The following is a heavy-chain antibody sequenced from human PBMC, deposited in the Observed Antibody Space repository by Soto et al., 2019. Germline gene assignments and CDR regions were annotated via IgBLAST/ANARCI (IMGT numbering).Heavy chain of an antibody. CDR1: GYSFTSYW. V-gene: IGHV5-51*01. CDR2: VYPGDSDT. J-gene: IGHJ4*02. Sequence: GESLKISCKGSGYSFTSYWIAWVRQMPGKGLEWMGIVYPGDSDTRYSPSFQGQVTMSADKSISTAYLQWSSLRASDTAIYYCARRNGDYLVDYWGQGTLVTSPQ. D-gene: IGHD4-17*01. CDR3: ARRNGDYLVDY.